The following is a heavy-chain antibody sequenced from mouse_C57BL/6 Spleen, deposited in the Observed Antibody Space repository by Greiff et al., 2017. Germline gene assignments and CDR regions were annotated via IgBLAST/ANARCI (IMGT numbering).Heavy chain of an antibody. V-gene: IGHV1-69*01. Sequence: QVQLQQPGAELVMPGASVKLSCKASGYTFTSYWMHWVKQRPGQGLEWIGEIDPSDSYTNYNQKFKGKATLTADKSSSTAYMQLSSLTSEDSAVYFCARENYDYEDYAMDYWGQGTSVTVSS. D-gene: IGHD2-4*01. CDR3: ARENYDYEDYAMDY. CDR1: GYTFTSYW. CDR2: IDPSDSYT. J-gene: IGHJ4*01.